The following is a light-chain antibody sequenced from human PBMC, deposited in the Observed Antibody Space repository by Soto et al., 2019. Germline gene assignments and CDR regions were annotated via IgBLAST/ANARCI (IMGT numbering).Light chain of an antibody. V-gene: IGLV1-40*01. J-gene: IGLJ1*01. CDR1: SSNIGAGYD. CDR2: GNS. Sequence: QSVVTQPPSVSGAPGQRVTISCTGSSSNIGAGYDVHWYQQLPGTAPKFLIYGNSNRPSGVPDRFSGSKSGTSASLAITGLQAEDEADYYCQSYDSSLSGHYVFGTGTKVTVL. CDR3: QSYDSSLSGHYV.